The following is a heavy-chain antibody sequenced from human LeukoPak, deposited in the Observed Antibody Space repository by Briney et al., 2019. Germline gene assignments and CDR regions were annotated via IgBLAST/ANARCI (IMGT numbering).Heavy chain of an antibody. CDR1: GGSISSYY. Sequence: SETLSLTCTVSGGSISSYYWSWIRQPAGKGLEWIGRIYTSGSTNYNPSLKSRVTMSVDTSKNQFSLKLSSVTAADTAVYYCARTAMVRRGYYYYYMDVWGKGTTVTVSS. D-gene: IGHD5-18*01. CDR2: IYTSGST. V-gene: IGHV4-4*07. CDR3: ARTAMVRRGYYYYYMDV. J-gene: IGHJ6*03.